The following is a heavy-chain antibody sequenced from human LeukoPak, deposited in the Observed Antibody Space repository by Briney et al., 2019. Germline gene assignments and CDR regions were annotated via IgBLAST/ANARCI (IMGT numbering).Heavy chain of an antibody. Sequence: PGGSLRLSCTASGFTFNSYWMNWVRQAPGKGLEWVANMKEDGSEKNYVDSVKGRFTISRDNAKNSLYLQINSLRAEDTAMYYCQRIPDYWGQGTLVTVSS. CDR2: MKEDGSEK. V-gene: IGHV3-7*03. D-gene: IGHD2-21*01. J-gene: IGHJ4*02. CDR1: GFTFNSYW. CDR3: QRIPDY.